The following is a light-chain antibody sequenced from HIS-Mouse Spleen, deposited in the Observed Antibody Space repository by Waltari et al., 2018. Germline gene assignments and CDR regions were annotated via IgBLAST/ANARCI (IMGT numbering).Light chain of an antibody. CDR3: CSYAGSSTWV. V-gene: IGLV2-23*01. Sequence: QSALTQPASVSGSPGQSITISCTGTSSDVGRDNLVSWYQQHPGKAPKLMIYECSKRPSGVSNRFSGSKSGNTASLTISGLQAEDEADYYCCSYAGSSTWVFGGGTKLTVL. CDR2: ECS. J-gene: IGLJ3*02. CDR1: SSDVGRDNL.